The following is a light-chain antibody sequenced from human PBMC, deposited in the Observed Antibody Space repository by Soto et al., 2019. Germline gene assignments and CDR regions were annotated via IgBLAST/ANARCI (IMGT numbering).Light chain of an antibody. J-gene: IGKJ1*01. V-gene: IGKV3-15*01. CDR3: QQSLNPKT. Sequence: EVVLTQSPAALSLSPGERATLSCRASQSVSSNLVWYHQKPGQAPRLLIYDASTRATGIPARFSGSGSGTEFTLIISSLQSEDFAVYYCQQSLNPKTFGQGTKVDIK. CDR1: QSVSSN. CDR2: DAS.